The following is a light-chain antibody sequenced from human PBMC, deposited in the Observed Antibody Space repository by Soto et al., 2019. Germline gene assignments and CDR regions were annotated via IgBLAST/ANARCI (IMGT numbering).Light chain of an antibody. CDR2: EAT. J-gene: IGLJ1*01. CDR3: SSYASYISSYV. Sequence: SVLTHPDSVCGAPGKASTIPRTGTPRDVGSYNLVSWYQQRPGKAPKLLIYEATKRPLGLSNRFSGSRSGNTASLTISGLQAEDEADYYCSSYASYISSYVLGPGTKVTVL. CDR1: PRDVGSYNL. V-gene: IGLV2-23*01.